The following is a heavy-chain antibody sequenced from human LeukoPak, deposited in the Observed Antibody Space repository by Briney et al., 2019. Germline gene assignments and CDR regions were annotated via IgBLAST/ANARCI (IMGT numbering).Heavy chain of an antibody. CDR3: ASFTLYSSSWLDTPRKRVGLYFDY. CDR2: IYYSGST. Sequence: SETLSLTCTVSGYSISSGYYWGWIRQPPGKGLEWIGSIYYSGSTYYNPSLKSRVTISVDTSKNQFSLKLSSVTAADTAVYYCASFTLYSSSWLDTPRKRVGLYFDYWGQGTLVTVSS. V-gene: IGHV4-38-2*02. D-gene: IGHD6-13*01. CDR1: GYSISSGYY. J-gene: IGHJ4*02.